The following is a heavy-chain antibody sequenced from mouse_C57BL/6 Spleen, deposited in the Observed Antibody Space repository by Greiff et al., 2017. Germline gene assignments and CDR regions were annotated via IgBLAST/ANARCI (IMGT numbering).Heavy chain of an antibody. D-gene: IGHD2-3*01. CDR1: GYTFTSYW. CDR3: ARSSSYDPAWFAY. CDR2: IDPSDSYT. Sequence: VQLQQPGAELVMPGASVKLSCKASGYTFTSYWMHWVKQRPGQGLEWIGEIDPSDSYTNYNQKFKGKSTLTVDKSSSTAYMQLSSLTSEDSAVYYCARSSSYDPAWFAYWGQGTLVTVSA. V-gene: IGHV1-69*01. J-gene: IGHJ3*01.